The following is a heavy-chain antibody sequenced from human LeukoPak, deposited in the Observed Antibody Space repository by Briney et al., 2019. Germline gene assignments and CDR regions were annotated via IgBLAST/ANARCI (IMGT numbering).Heavy chain of an antibody. CDR1: GFTFSSSA. J-gene: IGHJ4*02. CDR2: ISVSGDRT. V-gene: IGHV3-23*01. CDR3: ARDQGIAVAGTSFFDY. D-gene: IGHD6-19*01. Sequence: PGGSLRLSCEASGFTFSSSAMNWVRQAPGKGLEWVSSISVSGDRTYYADSVKGRFTISRDNSKNTLFLQMNSLRAEDTAVYYCARDQGIAVAGTSFFDYWGQGTLVTVSS.